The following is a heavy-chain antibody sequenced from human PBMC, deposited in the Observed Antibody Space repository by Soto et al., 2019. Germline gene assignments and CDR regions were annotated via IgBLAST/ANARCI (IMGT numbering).Heavy chain of an antibody. J-gene: IGHJ4*02. Sequence: HVELVQSGADVKKPGASVTISCKAAGYTFTDYALHWVRQAPGQRLEWMGWMNAGVGNTLYSQKFQGRITITRDTSASTAYMELNSLKSEDTAIYYCARDTGYTFGSLNYWGPGTLVTVSS. CDR1: GYTFTDYA. CDR2: MNAGVGNT. D-gene: IGHD5-18*01. V-gene: IGHV1-3*01. CDR3: ARDTGYTFGSLNY.